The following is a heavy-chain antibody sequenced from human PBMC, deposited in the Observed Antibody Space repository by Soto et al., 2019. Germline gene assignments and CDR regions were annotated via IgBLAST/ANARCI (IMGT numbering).Heavy chain of an antibody. Sequence: QVQLVQSGGDVKTPGASVKVSCTSSRYTFTSHGIAWVRQAPGQGLEWMGWISTFNGKTDYAQKFQGRVTMTADTLTSTVHMELRSLRSDDTAVYYCARLLTEGATFREDAFDLWGQGTNVTVSS. D-gene: IGHD1-26*01. CDR3: ARLLTEGATFREDAFDL. J-gene: IGHJ3*01. CDR2: ISTFNGKT. V-gene: IGHV1-18*01. CDR1: RYTFTSHG.